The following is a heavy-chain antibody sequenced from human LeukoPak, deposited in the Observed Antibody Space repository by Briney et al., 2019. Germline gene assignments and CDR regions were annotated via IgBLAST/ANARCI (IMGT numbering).Heavy chain of an antibody. CDR2: IDPENGET. V-gene: IGHV1-24*01. J-gene: IGHJ4*02. CDR3: TASRRSSRELDF. Sequence: ASVKVSCKVSGYTLTELSMHWVRQAPGKGLEWMGGIDPENGETVYAQKFQGRVNMTEDTSTDTAYMELSSLRSDDTAVYYCTASRRSSRELDFWGQGTLVTVSS. D-gene: IGHD3/OR15-3a*01. CDR1: GYTLTELS.